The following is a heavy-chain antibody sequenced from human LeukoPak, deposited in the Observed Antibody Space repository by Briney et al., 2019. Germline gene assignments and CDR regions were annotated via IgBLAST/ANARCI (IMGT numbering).Heavy chain of an antibody. CDR2: ISYDGSNK. CDR1: GFTFSSYG. V-gene: IGHV3-30*03. J-gene: IGHJ3*01. Sequence: GGSLRLSCAASGFTFSSYGMHWVRQAPGKGLEWVAVISYDGSNKYYADSVKGRFTISRDNSKNTLYLQMNSLRAEDTAVYYCAIVSITMTFWGQGTMVTVSS. CDR3: AIVSITMTF. D-gene: IGHD3-22*01.